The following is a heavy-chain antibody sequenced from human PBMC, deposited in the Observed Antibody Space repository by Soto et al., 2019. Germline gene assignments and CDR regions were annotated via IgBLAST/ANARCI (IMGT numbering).Heavy chain of an antibody. Sequence: SETLSLTCTVSGGSISSYYWSWIRQPPGKGLEWIGYIYYSGSTNYNPSLKSRVTISVDTSKNQFSLKLSSVTAADTAVYYCAREDPLGVESDYWGQGTLVTVSS. D-gene: IGHD2-15*01. CDR1: GGSISSYY. CDR3: AREDPLGVESDY. CDR2: IYYSGST. V-gene: IGHV4-59*01. J-gene: IGHJ4*02.